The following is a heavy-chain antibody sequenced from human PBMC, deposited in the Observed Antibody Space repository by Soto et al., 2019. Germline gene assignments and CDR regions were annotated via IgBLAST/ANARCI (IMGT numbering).Heavy chain of an antibody. D-gene: IGHD3-10*01. CDR2: IYYSGST. CDR1: GGSISSYY. V-gene: IGHV4-59*01. J-gene: IGHJ6*02. CDR3: ARDSGYYGSGSYYNPYYYYYGMDV. Sequence: SETLSRTCTVSGGSISSYYWIWIRQPPGQGLEWIGYIYYSGSTNYNPSLKSRVTISVDTSKNQFSLKLSSVTAADTAVYYCARDSGYYGSGSYYNPYYYYYGMDVWGQGTTVT.